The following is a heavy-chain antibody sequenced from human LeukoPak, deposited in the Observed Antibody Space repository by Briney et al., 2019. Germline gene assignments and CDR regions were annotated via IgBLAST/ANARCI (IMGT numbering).Heavy chain of an antibody. V-gene: IGHV3-74*01. CDR3: ARIVGATLDY. D-gene: IGHD1-26*01. Sequence: GGSLRLSCAASGFAFSSYWMHWVRQAPGKGLVWVSHINTDGTTTTYADSVKGRFTISRDNAKNTLYLQMNSLSAEDTAVYYCARIVGATLDYWGQGTLVTVSS. CDR2: INTDGTTT. CDR1: GFAFSSYW. J-gene: IGHJ4*02.